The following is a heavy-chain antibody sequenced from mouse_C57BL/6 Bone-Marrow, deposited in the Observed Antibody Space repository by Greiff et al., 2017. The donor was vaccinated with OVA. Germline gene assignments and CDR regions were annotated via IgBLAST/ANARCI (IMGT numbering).Heavy chain of an antibody. CDR3: ARYYYGSSSWFAY. J-gene: IGHJ3*01. CDR2: IHPNSGST. Sequence: QVHVKQSGAELVKPGASVKLSCKASGYTFTSYWMHWVKQRPGQGLEWIGMIHPNSGSTNYNEKFKGKATLTVDKSSSTAYMQLSSLTSEDSAVYYCARYYYGSSSWFAYWGQGTLVTVSA. D-gene: IGHD1-1*01. CDR1: GYTFTSYW. V-gene: IGHV1-64*01.